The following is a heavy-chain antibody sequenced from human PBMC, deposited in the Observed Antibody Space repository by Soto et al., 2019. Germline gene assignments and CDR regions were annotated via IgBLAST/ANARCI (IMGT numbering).Heavy chain of an antibody. D-gene: IGHD3-3*01. V-gene: IGHV3-30*18. CDR2: TSYDGSNK. J-gene: IGHJ4*02. Sequence: QVQLVESGGGVVQPGRSLTLSCAASGFIFSNYGMHWVRQAPGKGLEWVAVTSYDGSNKYYADSVKGRFTISRDNSKNTVSLQMNSLRPEDTAVYYCGKARTYYDFWSGYFDYWGQGTLVTVSS. CDR3: GKARTYYDFWSGYFDY. CDR1: GFIFSNYG.